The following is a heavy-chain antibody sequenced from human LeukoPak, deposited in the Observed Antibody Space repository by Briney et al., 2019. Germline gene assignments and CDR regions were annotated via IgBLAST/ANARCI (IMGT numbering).Heavy chain of an antibody. Sequence: GGSLRLSCAASGFTFSSYSVNWVRQAPGKGLEWVSYISSSSSTIYYADSVKGRFTISRDNAKNSLYLQMNSLRAEDTAVYYCATSGPPEYYYYYMDVWGKGTTVTVSS. CDR2: ISSSSSTI. D-gene: IGHD6-25*01. V-gene: IGHV3-48*04. J-gene: IGHJ6*03. CDR1: GFTFSSYS. CDR3: ATSGPPEYYYYYMDV.